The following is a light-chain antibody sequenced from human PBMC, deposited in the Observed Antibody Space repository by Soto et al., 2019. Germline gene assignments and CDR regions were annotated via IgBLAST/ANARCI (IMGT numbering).Light chain of an antibody. CDR3: SAWDDSLNGWV. V-gene: IGLV1-44*01. Sequence: QSVLTQPPSASGTPGQSVFISCSGSSSSIGLNTVNWYQQLPGTAPKLLIHSTGHRPSGVPDRFSGSKSGTSVSLAISGLQSEDEADYFCSAWDDSLNGWVFGGGTKLTVL. CDR2: STG. CDR1: SSSIGLNT. J-gene: IGLJ3*02.